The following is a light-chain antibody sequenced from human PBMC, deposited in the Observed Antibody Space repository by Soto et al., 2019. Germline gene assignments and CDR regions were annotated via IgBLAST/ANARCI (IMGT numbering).Light chain of an antibody. V-gene: IGKV3-15*01. CDR2: DAS. J-gene: IGKJ1*01. CDR1: QSVRSS. Sequence: VMTQSPGTLSVSPGERATLFCRASQSVRSSLAWYQQKPGQAPRLFIYDASTRATGIPARFSGSGSGTEFTLTIRSLQPDDFATYYCQHYKMYSPWTFGQGTKVDIK. CDR3: QHYKMYSPWT.